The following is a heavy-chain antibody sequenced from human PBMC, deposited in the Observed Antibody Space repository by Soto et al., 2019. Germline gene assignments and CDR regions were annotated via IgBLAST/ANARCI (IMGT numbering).Heavy chain of an antibody. D-gene: IGHD3-10*01. CDR3: ARDQGFITMVRGAWPPDP. Sequence: QVQLVESGGGVVQPGRSLRLSCAASGFTFSSYGMHWVRQAPGKGLEWVGVIWYDGSNKYYADSVKGRFTISRDNSKNTLYLQMNSLRAEDTAVYYCARDQGFITMVRGAWPPDPWGQGTLVTVSS. CDR1: GFTFSSYG. CDR2: IWYDGSNK. V-gene: IGHV3-33*01. J-gene: IGHJ5*02.